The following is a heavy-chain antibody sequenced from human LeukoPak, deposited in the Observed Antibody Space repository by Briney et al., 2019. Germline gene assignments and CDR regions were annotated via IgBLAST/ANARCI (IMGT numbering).Heavy chain of an antibody. CDR3: ARGEYVISGYRNDAFDI. V-gene: IGHV1-2*02. J-gene: IGHJ3*02. D-gene: IGHD3-22*01. CDR2: INPNSGAT. CDR1: GYTFTDYY. Sequence: ASVKVSCKASGYTFTDYYMHWVRQAPGQRLEWMGWINPNSGATRYAQKFQGRVTMTRDTSISTAYMELSRLTSDDTAVYYCARGEYVISGYRNDAFDIWGQGTMVTVSS.